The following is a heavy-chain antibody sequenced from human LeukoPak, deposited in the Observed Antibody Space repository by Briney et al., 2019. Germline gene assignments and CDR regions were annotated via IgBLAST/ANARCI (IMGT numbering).Heavy chain of an antibody. CDR2: ISGSGGAT. Sequence: GGPLRLSCAASGFTFSSYAMSWVRQAPGKGLEWVSAISGSGGATYYADSVKGRFTISRDNSKDTLYLQMNSLRAEDTAVYYCAKNYDSSGYSLMDYWGQGTLVTVSS. CDR1: GFTFSSYA. D-gene: IGHD3-22*01. V-gene: IGHV3-23*01. J-gene: IGHJ4*02. CDR3: AKNYDSSGYSLMDY.